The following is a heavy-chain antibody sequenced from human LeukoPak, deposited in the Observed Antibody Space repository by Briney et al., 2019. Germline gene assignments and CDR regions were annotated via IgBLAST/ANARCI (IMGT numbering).Heavy chain of an antibody. D-gene: IGHD3-10*01. J-gene: IGHJ4*02. Sequence: PSETLSLTCTVSGGSISSHYWSWIRQAPGKVLEWIGYIYYRGDITYNPSLKSRVTISLDTSKNQVSLSLSSVTAADTAIYYCARAFGDYADFWGQGSLVTVSS. CDR3: ARAFGDYADF. CDR2: IYYRGDI. V-gene: IGHV4-59*11. CDR1: GGSISSHY.